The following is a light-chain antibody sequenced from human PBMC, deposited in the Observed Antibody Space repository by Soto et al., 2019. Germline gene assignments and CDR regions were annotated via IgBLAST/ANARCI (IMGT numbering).Light chain of an antibody. CDR1: SSDVGGYNH. CDR3: TSYTSISTNV. J-gene: IGLJ1*01. V-gene: IGLV2-14*01. Sequence: QSVLTQPASVSESPGQSITISCAGTSSDVGGYNHVSWYQQHADKAPKLLIHEVSNRPSGVSNRFSGSNSGNTASLTISGLQAEDEADYYCTSYTSISTNVFGTRTKVTVL. CDR2: EVS.